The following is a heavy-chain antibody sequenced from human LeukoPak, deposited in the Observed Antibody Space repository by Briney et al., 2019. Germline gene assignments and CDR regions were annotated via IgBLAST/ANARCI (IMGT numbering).Heavy chain of an antibody. CDR1: GGSFSGYY. J-gene: IGHJ4*02. D-gene: IGHD3-3*01. CDR2: INHSGST. V-gene: IGHV4-34*01. CDR3: ARARIGGGGDY. Sequence: ASETLSLTCAVYGGSFSGYYWSWIRQPPGKGLEWIGEINHSGSTNYNPSLKSRVTISVDTSKNQFSLKLSSVTAADTAVYYCARARIGGGGDYWGQGTLVTVSS.